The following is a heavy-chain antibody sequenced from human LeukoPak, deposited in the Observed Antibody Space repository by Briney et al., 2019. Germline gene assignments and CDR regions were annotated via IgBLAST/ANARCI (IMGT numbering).Heavy chain of an antibody. CDR3: ARDWGIQLWFGGHDY. J-gene: IGHJ4*02. CDR2: ISYDGSNK. D-gene: IGHD5-18*01. V-gene: IGHV3-30-3*01. Sequence: QTGKSLRLSCAASGFTFSNYAMHWVRQAPGKGLEWVAVISYDGSNKYYADSVKGRFTISRDNSKNTLCLQMNSLGAEDTAVYYCARDWGIQLWFGGHDYWGQGTLVTVSS. CDR1: GFTFSNYA.